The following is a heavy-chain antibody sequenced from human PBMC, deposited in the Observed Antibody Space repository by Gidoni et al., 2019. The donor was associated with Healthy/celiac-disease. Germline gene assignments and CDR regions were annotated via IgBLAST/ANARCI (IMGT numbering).Heavy chain of an antibody. Sequence: QVQLQQRGAGLLKPSETLSLTCAVYGGFFSGYSWSWIRQHPGKGLEWIGESNHSGSTNYNPSLKSRVTISVNTAKNKFSLKLSSVTAADTAVYYCARIECSSTSCTQGWFDPWGQGTLVTVSS. CDR3: ARIECSSTSCTQGWFDP. V-gene: IGHV4-34*01. J-gene: IGHJ5*02. CDR2: SNHSGST. D-gene: IGHD2-2*01. CDR1: GGFFSGYS.